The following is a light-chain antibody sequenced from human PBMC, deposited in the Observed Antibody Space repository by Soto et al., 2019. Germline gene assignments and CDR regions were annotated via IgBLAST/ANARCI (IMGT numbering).Light chain of an antibody. CDR1: SSGVGSYNL. CDR2: EVS. V-gene: IGLV2-23*02. Sequence: QSVLTQPASVSGSPGQSITISCTGTSSGVGSYNLVSWYQQHPGKAPKLMIYEVSKRPSGVSNRFSGSKSGNTASLTLSGLQAEDEADYSCCSYAGSSTFSYVFGTGTKVTAL. J-gene: IGLJ1*01. CDR3: CSYAGSSTFSYV.